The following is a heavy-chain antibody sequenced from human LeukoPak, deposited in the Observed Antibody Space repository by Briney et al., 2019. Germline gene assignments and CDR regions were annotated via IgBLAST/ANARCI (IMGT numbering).Heavy chain of an antibody. J-gene: IGHJ6*03. V-gene: IGHV3-23*01. CDR2: ISGSGGST. D-gene: IGHD2-15*01. Sequence: GGSLRLSCAASGFIFSSYAMSWVRQAPGKGLEWVSAISGSGGSTYYADSVKGRFTISRDNSKNTLYLQMNSLRAEDTAVYYCAKGLGYCSGGSCYSPLYYYMDVWGKGTTATVSS. CDR3: AKGLGYCSGGSCYSPLYYYMDV. CDR1: GFIFSSYA.